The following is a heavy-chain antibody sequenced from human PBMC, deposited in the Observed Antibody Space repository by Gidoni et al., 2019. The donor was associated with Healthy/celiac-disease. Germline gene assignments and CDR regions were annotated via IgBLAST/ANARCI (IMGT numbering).Heavy chain of an antibody. Sequence: QVQLQQWGAGLLKPSETLSLTCAVPGGSFRGHYWTWIRQPPGKRLEWIGEINHSGSTIYNPSLKSRVTIAVDTSRNQFSLRLRSVTAADTAVYYCARGLARAPLHWFDPWGQGTLVTVSS. V-gene: IGHV4-34*02. CDR3: ARGLARAPLHWFDP. J-gene: IGHJ5*02. D-gene: IGHD1-26*01. CDR2: INHSGST. CDR1: GGSFRGHY.